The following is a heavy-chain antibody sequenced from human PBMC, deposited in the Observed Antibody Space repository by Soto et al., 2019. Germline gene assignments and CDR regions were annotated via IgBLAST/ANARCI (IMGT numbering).Heavy chain of an antibody. CDR1: GGTFSTDA. CDR3: ANSSSSYASTWFDP. Sequence: QVQLVQSGAEVKKPGSSVKVSCKASGGTFSTDALNWVRQAPGQGLEWMGGIIPMSGTANYAQKFQGRVTITADESTSTTYMELSGLKPDDKAVYFCANSSSSYASTWFDPWGQGTLVTVSS. V-gene: IGHV1-69*01. J-gene: IGHJ5*02. D-gene: IGHD6-13*01. CDR2: IIPMSGTA.